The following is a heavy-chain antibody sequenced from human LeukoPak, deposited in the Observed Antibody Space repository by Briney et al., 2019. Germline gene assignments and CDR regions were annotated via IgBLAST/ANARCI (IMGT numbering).Heavy chain of an antibody. V-gene: IGHV4-34*01. CDR1: GGSFSGYY. D-gene: IGHD6-13*01. CDR2: INHSGST. Sequence: SETLSLTCAVYGGSFSGYYWSWIRQPPGKGLEWIGEINHSGSTNYNPSLKSRVTISVDASKNQFSLKLSSVTAADTAVYYCAREAGGIAAAQGTFDIWGQGTMVTVSS. J-gene: IGHJ3*02. CDR3: AREAGGIAAAQGTFDI.